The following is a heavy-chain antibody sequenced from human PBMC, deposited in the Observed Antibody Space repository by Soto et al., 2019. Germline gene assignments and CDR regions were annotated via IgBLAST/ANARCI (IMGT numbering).Heavy chain of an antibody. CDR1: GGSFSGNY. CDR3: ARGSQGYYDSSGSSFDI. V-gene: IGHV4-34*01. CDR2: INHSGST. D-gene: IGHD3-22*01. Sequence: PSETLSLTSAVYGGSFSGNYWSWVRQPPGKGLEWIGEINHSGSTNYNPSLKSRVTISVDTSKNQFSLKLSSVTAADTAVYYCARGSQGYYDSSGSSFDIWGQGTMVT. J-gene: IGHJ3*02.